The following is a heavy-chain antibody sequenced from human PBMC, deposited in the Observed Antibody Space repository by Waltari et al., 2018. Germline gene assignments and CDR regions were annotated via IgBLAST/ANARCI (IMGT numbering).Heavy chain of an antibody. D-gene: IGHD6-13*01. CDR2: IRYDGGTQ. CDR3: TRDLSWVLFDS. Sequence: EVQLVESGGDLVQPGGSRRLSCAASGFTFSNYWRHWVRQAPGKGLVWVARIRYDGGTQAYADSVKGRFTISRDNAKNTLFLQMSGLGAEDTAVYYCTRDLSWVLFDSWGQGTLVTVSS. CDR1: GFTFSNYW. V-gene: IGHV3-74*01. J-gene: IGHJ4*02.